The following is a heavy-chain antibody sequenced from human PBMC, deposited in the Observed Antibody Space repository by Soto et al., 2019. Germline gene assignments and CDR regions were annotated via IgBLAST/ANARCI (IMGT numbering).Heavy chain of an antibody. CDR2: FDPEDGEA. CDR1: GDSLTDLS. V-gene: IGHV1-24*01. J-gene: IGHJ5*02. Sequence: ASVKVSCKVSGDSLTDLSIHWVRQAPGKGLEYMGGFDPEDGEAMYAQNFQGRVTMTEDTSTDTAYMDLARLKSDDTAVYYCVRAHALGFSNWFDPWGRGTLVTVSS. D-gene: IGHD3-10*01. CDR3: VRAHALGFSNWFDP.